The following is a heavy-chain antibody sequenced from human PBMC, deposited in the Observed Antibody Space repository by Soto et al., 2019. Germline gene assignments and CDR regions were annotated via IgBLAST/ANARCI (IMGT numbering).Heavy chain of an antibody. J-gene: IGHJ3*02. Sequence: QVQLVESGGGVVQPGRSLRLSCAASRFSFSTYAIHWVRQAPGKGLEWVAGISYDGGNEYYADSVKGRFTISRDNYKSTLYLKMNSLGPDDTAVYYCARDRSGSHEIDDSLDIWGRGTMVTVSS. CDR2: ISYDGGNE. CDR3: ARDRSGSHEIDDSLDI. V-gene: IGHV3-30-3*01. CDR1: RFSFSTYA. D-gene: IGHD1-26*01.